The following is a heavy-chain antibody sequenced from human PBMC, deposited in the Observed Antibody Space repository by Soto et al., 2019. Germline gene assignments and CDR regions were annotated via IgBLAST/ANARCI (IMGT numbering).Heavy chain of an antibody. J-gene: IGHJ6*02. V-gene: IGHV4-34*01. CDR3: ARARFDSWSHIYYGLDV. CDR2: INHSGTT. Sequence: SETLSLTCAVYGGSFSGYSWTWLRQPPGKGLEWIGEINHSGTTDYNPALKCRVTMSADTSKNQFSLRMTSVTAPDTAVYYCARARFDSWSHIYYGLDVWGQGTTVTVSS. CDR1: GGSFSGYS. D-gene: IGHD3-3*01.